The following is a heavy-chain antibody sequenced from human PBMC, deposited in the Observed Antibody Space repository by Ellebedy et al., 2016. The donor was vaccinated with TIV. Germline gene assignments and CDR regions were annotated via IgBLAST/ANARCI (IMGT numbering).Heavy chain of an antibody. D-gene: IGHD3-10*01. J-gene: IGHJ4*02. Sequence: MPSETLSLTCTVSGGSISSSSYYRGWIRQPPGKGLEWIGSIYYSGSTYYNPSLKSRVTISVDTSKNQFSLKLSSVTAADTAVYYCARDRGEERFDYWGQGTLVTVSS. CDR3: ARDRGEERFDY. V-gene: IGHV4-39*07. CDR2: IYYSGST. CDR1: GGSISSSSYY.